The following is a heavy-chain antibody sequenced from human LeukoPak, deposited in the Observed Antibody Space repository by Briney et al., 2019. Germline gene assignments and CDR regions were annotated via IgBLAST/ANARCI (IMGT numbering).Heavy chain of an antibody. CDR2: VSGSGSST. D-gene: IGHD1-1*01. V-gene: IGHV3-23*01. CDR3: AKALGWNPYYFDY. Sequence: PGGSLRLSCAASGFSFSNYAMSWVRQAPGNGLEWVSTVSGSGSSTYYADSVKGRFTISRDNSKNTLFLHMSSLRAEDTAAYYCAKALGWNPYYFDYWGQGTLVIVSS. J-gene: IGHJ4*02. CDR1: GFSFSNYA.